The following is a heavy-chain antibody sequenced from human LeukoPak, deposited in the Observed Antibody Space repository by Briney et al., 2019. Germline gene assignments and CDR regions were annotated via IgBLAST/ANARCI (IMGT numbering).Heavy chain of an antibody. J-gene: IGHJ4*02. CDR3: AKEDIVVVPAAAVD. V-gene: IGHV3-23*01. CDR2: ISGSGDST. CDR1: GFTFSSYA. D-gene: IGHD2-2*01. Sequence: PGGSLRLSCAASGFTFSSYAMSWVRQAPGKGLEWVSGISGSGDSTYYADSVKGRFTVSRDNSKNTLYLQMNSLRAEDTAVYYCAKEDIVVVPAAAVDWGQGTLVTVSS.